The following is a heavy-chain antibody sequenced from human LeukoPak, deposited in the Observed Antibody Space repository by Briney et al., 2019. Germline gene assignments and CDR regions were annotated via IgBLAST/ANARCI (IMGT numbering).Heavy chain of an antibody. CDR2: INHSGST. CDR3: AGDIVVVPAATREYNWFDP. CDR1: GGSFSGYY. Sequence: SETLSLTCAVYGGSFSGYYWSWIRQPPGKGLEWIGEINHSGSTNYNPSLKSRATISVDTSKNQFSLKLSSVTAADTAVYYCAGDIVVVPAATREYNWFDPWGQGTLVTVSS. V-gene: IGHV4-34*01. D-gene: IGHD2-2*01. J-gene: IGHJ5*02.